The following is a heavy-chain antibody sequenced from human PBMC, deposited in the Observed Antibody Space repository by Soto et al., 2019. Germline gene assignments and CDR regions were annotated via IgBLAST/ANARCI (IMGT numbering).Heavy chain of an antibody. CDR3: ARVPYFYDISGYYYGYDY. CDR1: GFTFSDHY. Sequence: GGSLRLSCAAYGFTFSDHYMSWIRQAPGKGLEWVSYISSSSSYTSYADSVKGRFTISRDNAKNSLYLQMNSLRAEDTAVYYCARVPYFYDISGYYYGYDYWGQGTLVTVS. J-gene: IGHJ4*02. D-gene: IGHD3-22*01. V-gene: IGHV3-11*06. CDR2: ISSSSSYT.